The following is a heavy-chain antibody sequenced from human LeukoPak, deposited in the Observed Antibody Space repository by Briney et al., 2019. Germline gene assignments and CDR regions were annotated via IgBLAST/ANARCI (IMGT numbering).Heavy chain of an antibody. J-gene: IGHJ6*03. CDR3: AKGDSPTYYYMDV. CDR1: GFTFSSYA. CDR2: ISGSGGST. D-gene: IGHD5-24*01. V-gene: IGHV3-23*01. Sequence: PGGSLRLSCSASGFTFSSYAMSWVRQAPGKGLEWVSAISGSGGSTYYADSVKGRFTISRDNSKNTLYLQMNSLRAEDTAVYYCAKGDSPTYYYMDVWGKGTTVTVSS.